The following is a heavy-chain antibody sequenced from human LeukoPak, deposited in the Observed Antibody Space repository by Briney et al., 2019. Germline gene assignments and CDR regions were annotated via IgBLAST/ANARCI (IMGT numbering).Heavy chain of an antibody. Sequence: SETLSLTCTVSGGSISSYYWSWIRQPPGKGLEWIGYIYYSGSTNYNPSLKSRVTISVDTSKNQFSLKLSSVTAADTAVYYCARADRGDSSGWPYFDYWGQGTLVTVSS. J-gene: IGHJ4*02. D-gene: IGHD6-19*01. V-gene: IGHV4-59*01. CDR3: ARADRGDSSGWPYFDY. CDR1: GGSISSYY. CDR2: IYYSGST.